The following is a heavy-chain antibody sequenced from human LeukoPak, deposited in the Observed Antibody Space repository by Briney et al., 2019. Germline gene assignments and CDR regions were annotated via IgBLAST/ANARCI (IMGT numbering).Heavy chain of an antibody. V-gene: IGHV1-69*06. D-gene: IGHD3-10*01. CDR3: ARRTMVRGVRHWFDP. J-gene: IGHJ5*02. CDR2: IIPIFCTA. CDR1: VGTFSSYS. Sequence: AVNVSCKASVGTFSSYSISWVGQAPAQGLEGMGVIIPIFCTANYAQKFHGRVTIPADKPTSTAHMELSSLRFEATAVYYCARRTMVRGVRHWFDPWGQGTLVTVSS.